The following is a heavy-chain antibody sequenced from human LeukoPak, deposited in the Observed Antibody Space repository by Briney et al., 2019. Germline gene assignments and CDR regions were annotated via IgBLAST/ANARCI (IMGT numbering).Heavy chain of an antibody. CDR2: IYHSGST. D-gene: IGHD6-13*01. J-gene: IGHJ4*02. CDR3: ARVYSGSSPPRFDY. V-gene: IGHV4-38-2*02. CDR1: GYSISSGYY. Sequence: SETLSLTCTVSGYSISSGYYWGWIRQPPGKGLEWIGSIYHSGSTYYNPSLKSRVTISVDTSKNQFSLKLSSVTAADTAVYYCARVYSGSSPPRFDYWGQGTLVTVSS.